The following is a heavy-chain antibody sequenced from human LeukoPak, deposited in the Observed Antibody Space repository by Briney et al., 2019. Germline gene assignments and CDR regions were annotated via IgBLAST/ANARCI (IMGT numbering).Heavy chain of an antibody. J-gene: IGHJ4*02. CDR1: GFTFSSYW. CDR3: ARDRPNYDFWSGYYTCYFDY. CDR2: IKQDGSEK. Sequence: GGSLRLSCAAPGFTFSSYWMSWVRQAPGKWLEWVANIKQDGSEKYYVDSVKGRFTISRDNAKNSLYLQMNSLRAEDTAVYYCARDRPNYDFWSGYYTCYFDYRGQGTLVTVSS. D-gene: IGHD3-3*01. V-gene: IGHV3-7*01.